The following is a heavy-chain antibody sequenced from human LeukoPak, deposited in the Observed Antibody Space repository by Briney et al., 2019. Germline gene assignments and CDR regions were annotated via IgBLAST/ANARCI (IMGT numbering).Heavy chain of an antibody. V-gene: IGHV3-7*01. CDR2: IKQDGSEK. CDR1: GFTFSSYW. D-gene: IGHD3-22*01. CDR3: ARRHDSSGGFDY. J-gene: IGHJ4*02. Sequence: GGSLRLSCAASGFTFSSYWMSWVRQAPGKGLEWMANIKQDGSEKYYVDTVKGRFTITRDNAKNSLYLQMNSLRVEDTAVYYCARRHDSSGGFDYWDQGTLLTVSS.